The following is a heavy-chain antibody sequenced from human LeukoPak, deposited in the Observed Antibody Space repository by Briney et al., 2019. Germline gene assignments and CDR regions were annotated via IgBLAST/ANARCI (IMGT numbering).Heavy chain of an antibody. Sequence: GGSLRLSCAASGFTFSDHYMDWVRQAPGKRLDWVGRSRNKANSYTTEYAASVKGRFTISRDDSKNSLYLQMNSLKTEDTAVYYCARGLRAGYVYHGMDVWGQGTTVTVSS. J-gene: IGHJ6*02. CDR2: SRNKANSYTT. V-gene: IGHV3-72*01. D-gene: IGHD3-10*01. CDR3: ARGLRAGYVYHGMDV. CDR1: GFTFSDHY.